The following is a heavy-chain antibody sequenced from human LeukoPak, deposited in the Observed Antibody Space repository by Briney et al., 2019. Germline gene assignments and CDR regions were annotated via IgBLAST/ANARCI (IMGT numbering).Heavy chain of an antibody. Sequence: PSETLSLTCAVYGGSIRGYYWSWIRQPPGKGLEWIGEINHSGSPNYNPSLESRVTISEDTSKSHFSLMLRSVTAADTAVYYCARGPGASVDFWGQETLVTVSS. CDR2: INHSGSP. D-gene: IGHD2-2*01. V-gene: IGHV4-34*01. J-gene: IGHJ4*02. CDR3: ARGPGASVDF. CDR1: GGSIRGYY.